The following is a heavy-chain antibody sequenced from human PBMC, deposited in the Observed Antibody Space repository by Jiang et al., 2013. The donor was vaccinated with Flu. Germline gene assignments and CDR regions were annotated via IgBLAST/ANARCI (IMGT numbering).Heavy chain of an antibody. J-gene: IGHJ6*02. Sequence: VQLLESGGGVVQPGRSLRLSCATSGFNFSNYGMHWVRQAPGKGLEWVAVITYDGRNKYYADSVKGRFTISRDNSKNTLYLQMNSLRPEDTAVHHCAKDIGYCSGGSCYSSFFHYGMDVWGQGTTVTVSS. V-gene: IGHV3-30*18. CDR1: GFNFSNYG. D-gene: IGHD2-15*01. CDR2: ITYDGRNK. CDR3: AKDIGYCSGGSCYSSFFHYGMDV.